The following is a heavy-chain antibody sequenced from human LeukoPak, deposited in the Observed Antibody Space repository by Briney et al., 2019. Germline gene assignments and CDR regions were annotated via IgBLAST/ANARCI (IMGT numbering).Heavy chain of an antibody. D-gene: IGHD1-26*01. V-gene: IGHV4-31*11. J-gene: IGHJ6*02. CDR1: GGSINSGAYY. Sequence: PSETLSLTCAVSGGSINSGAYYWSWIRQHPGKGLEWIGYIYYSGSTYYNPSLKSRVTISVDTSKNQFSLKLSSVTAADTAVYYCARDHILGGVWGQGTTVTVSS. CDR2: IYYSGST. CDR3: ARDHILGGV.